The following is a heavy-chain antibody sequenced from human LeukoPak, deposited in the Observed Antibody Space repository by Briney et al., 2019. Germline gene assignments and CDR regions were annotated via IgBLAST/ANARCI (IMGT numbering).Heavy chain of an antibody. J-gene: IGHJ4*02. CDR3: ASGYDCSGGSCYPKNFDY. D-gene: IGHD2-15*01. V-gene: IGHV3-21*01. CDR2: SSSRYI. Sequence: SSSRYIFYADSMKGRFTISRDNAKNSLYLQMNSLRAEDTAVYYCASGYDCSGGSCYPKNFDYWGQGTLLTASS.